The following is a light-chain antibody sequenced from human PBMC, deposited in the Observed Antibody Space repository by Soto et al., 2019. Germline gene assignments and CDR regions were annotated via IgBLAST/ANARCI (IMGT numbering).Light chain of an antibody. Sequence: QSVLTQPASVSGSPGQSITIPCTGSSSDVGGYNYVSWHQQHPGKAPKLMIYDVSHRPSGVSSRFSGSKSGNTASLIISGLQAEDEADYYCSSYTSSTPADVFGTGTKVTVL. V-gene: IGLV2-14*01. CDR3: SSYTSSTPADV. CDR1: SSDVGGYNY. CDR2: DVS. J-gene: IGLJ1*01.